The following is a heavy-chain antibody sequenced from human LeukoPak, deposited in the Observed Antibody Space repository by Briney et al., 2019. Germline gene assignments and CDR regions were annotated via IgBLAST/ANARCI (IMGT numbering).Heavy chain of an antibody. CDR2: IYYSGTT. Sequence: SETLSLTCTVSGGSISIGGYYWSWIRQHPGKGLEWIGYIYYSGTTYYNPSLKSRVTISLDTSKNQFSLKLSSVTAADTAVYYCARGDYYDSSGYYYSNNWGQGTLVTVSS. D-gene: IGHD3-22*01. CDR1: GGSISIGGYY. J-gene: IGHJ4*02. V-gene: IGHV4-31*03. CDR3: ARGDYYDSSGYYYSNN.